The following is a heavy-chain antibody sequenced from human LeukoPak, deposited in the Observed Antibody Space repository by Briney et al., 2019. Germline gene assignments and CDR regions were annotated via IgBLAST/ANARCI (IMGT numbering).Heavy chain of an antibody. CDR3: VKGGDPDYGDWAYYHYYYTMDV. CDR1: GYTFTSYY. D-gene: IGHD4-17*01. CDR2: INPSGGST. J-gene: IGHJ6*02. Sequence: ASVKVSCKASGYTFTSYYMHWVRQAPGQGLEWMGIINPSGGSTSYAQKFQGRVTMTRDTSTSTVYMELSSLRSEDTAVYYCVKGGDPDYGDWAYYHYYYTMDVWGQGTTVTVSS. V-gene: IGHV1-46*01.